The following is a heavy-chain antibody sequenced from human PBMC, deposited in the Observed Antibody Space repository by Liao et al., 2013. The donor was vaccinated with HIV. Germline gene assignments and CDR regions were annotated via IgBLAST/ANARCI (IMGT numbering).Heavy chain of an antibody. D-gene: IGHD3-16*01. CDR1: GGSFSGYS. CDR3: ATRGRTFWGVGGFPRY. CDR2: INHSGFT. V-gene: IGHV4-34*01. Sequence: QVQLQQWGAGLLKPSETLSLTCTVYGGSFSGYSWSWIRQPPGKGLEWIGEINHSGFTNYNPSLKSRVTISVDTSKNQFSLKLSSVTAADTAVYYCATRGRTFWGVGGFPRYWGQGTLVTVSS. J-gene: IGHJ4*02.